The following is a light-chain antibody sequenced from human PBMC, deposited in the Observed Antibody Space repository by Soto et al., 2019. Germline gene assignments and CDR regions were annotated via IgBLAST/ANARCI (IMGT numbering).Light chain of an antibody. CDR1: SSDVGGYNY. J-gene: IGLJ1*01. Sequence: QSVLTQPASVSGSPGQSITISCTGTSSDVGGYNYVSWYQQHPVKVPKLMIYDVTNRPSGVSDRFSGSKSGNTASLTISGLQAEDEADYYCSSYTRISTPYVFATGTKLTVL. CDR2: DVT. CDR3: SSYTRISTPYV. V-gene: IGLV2-14*01.